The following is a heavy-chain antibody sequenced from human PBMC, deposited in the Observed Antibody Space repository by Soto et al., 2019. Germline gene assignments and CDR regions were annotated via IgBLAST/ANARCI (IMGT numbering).Heavy chain of an antibody. V-gene: IGHV3-23*01. Sequence: EVQLLESGEGLVQPGGSLKLSCAASGFTFSSYAMSWVRQAPGKGLEWVSGIGGSGGNTYYADSVKGRFTISRDNSKNTLFLQMTSLRAEDTAEYYCARVVRYFDTPSGMDVWGQGTTVTVSS. D-gene: IGHD3-9*01. CDR3: ARVVRYFDTPSGMDV. CDR1: GFTFSSYA. J-gene: IGHJ6*02. CDR2: IGGSGGNT.